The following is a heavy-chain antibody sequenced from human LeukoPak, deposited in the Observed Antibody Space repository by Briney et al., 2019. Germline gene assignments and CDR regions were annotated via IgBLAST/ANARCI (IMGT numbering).Heavy chain of an antibody. CDR2: IYYSGST. CDR1: GGSISSYY. Sequence: PSETLSLTCTVSGGSISSYYWSWIRQPPGKGLVWIGYIYYSGSTNYNPSLKSRVTISVDTSKNQFSLRLNSVTASDTAVYYCARQGSGYNILTGSWAPYFQHWGQGTLVTVSS. V-gene: IGHV4-59*08. J-gene: IGHJ1*01. D-gene: IGHD3-9*01. CDR3: ARQGSGYNILTGSWAPYFQH.